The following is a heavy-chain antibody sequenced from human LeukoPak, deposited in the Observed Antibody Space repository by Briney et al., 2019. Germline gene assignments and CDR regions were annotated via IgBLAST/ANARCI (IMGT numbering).Heavy chain of an antibody. D-gene: IGHD1-26*01. Sequence: GGSLRLSCAGSGFIFSSYNMNWVRQAPGKGLEWVSSIRTAGKHIYYADSGRDRFAISRDDAKNSLYLQMNNLGVDDTAVYYCATYSGTYRDHWGQGTLVTVSS. CDR2: IRTAGKHI. J-gene: IGHJ4*02. V-gene: IGHV3-21*06. CDR1: GFIFSSYN. CDR3: ATYSGTYRDH.